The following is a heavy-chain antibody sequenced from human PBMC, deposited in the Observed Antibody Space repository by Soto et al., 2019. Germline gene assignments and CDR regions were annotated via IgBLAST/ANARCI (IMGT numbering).Heavy chain of an antibody. CDR3: ARSYGDLPDY. D-gene: IGHD4-17*01. J-gene: IGHJ4*02. CDR2: IYYSGST. Sequence: QVQLQESGPGLVKPSETLSLNCSVSGGSIGTYFWGWIRQPPGKGLEGIGHIYYSGSTSYNPSLRRRVTISLDSSKNQFSLRLRSVSAADTAVYYCARSYGDLPDYWGQGTLVTVSS. CDR1: GGSIGTYF. V-gene: IGHV4-59*08.